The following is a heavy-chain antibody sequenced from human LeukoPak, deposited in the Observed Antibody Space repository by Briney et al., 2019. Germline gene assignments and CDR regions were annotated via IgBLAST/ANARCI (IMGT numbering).Heavy chain of an antibody. CDR3: ARRRRGATGRGGFDY. D-gene: IGHD1-26*01. V-gene: IGHV4-34*01. CDR1: GFTVSSNY. CDR2: INHSGST. J-gene: IGHJ4*02. Sequence: PGGSLRLSCAASGFTVSSNYMSWVRQAPGKGLEWIGEINHSGSTNYNPSLKSRVTISVDTSKNQFSLKLSSVTAADTAVYYCARRRRGATGRGGFDYWGQGTLVTVSS.